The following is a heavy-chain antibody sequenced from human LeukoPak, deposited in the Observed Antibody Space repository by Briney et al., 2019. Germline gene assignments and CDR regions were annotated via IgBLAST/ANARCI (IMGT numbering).Heavy chain of an antibody. Sequence: SRTLSLTCAISGDGVSSNSAAWGWIRQSPSRGLEWLGRTYYRSRWYNDYALSVKSRITINPDTSKNQVSLQLNSVTPEDTAVYYCSRELAWGPADYWGQGTLVTVSS. CDR1: GDGVSSNSAA. CDR2: TYYRSRWYN. CDR3: SRELAWGPADY. D-gene: IGHD7-27*01. V-gene: IGHV6-1*01. J-gene: IGHJ4*02.